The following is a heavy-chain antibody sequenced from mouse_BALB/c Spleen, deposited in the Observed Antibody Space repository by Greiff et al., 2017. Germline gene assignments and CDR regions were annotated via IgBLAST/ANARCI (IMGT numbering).Heavy chain of an antibody. D-gene: IGHD2-3*01. CDR1: GFTFSSYA. V-gene: IGHV5-9-4*01. J-gene: IGHJ2*01. CDR2: ISSGGSYT. CDR3: ARGGGGYLLYYFDY. Sequence: DVKLVESGGGLVKPGGSLKLSCAASGFTFSSYAMSWVRQSPEKRLEWVAEISSGGSYTYYPDTVTGRFTISRDNAKNTLYLEMSSLRSEDTAMYYCARGGGGYLLYYFDYWGQGTTLTVSS.